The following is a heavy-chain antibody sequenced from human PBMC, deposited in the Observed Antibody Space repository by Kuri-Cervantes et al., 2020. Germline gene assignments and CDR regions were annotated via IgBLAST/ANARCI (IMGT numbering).Heavy chain of an antibody. CDR2: IKQDGSEK. CDR1: GFTFSSYW. V-gene: IGHV3-7*03. J-gene: IGHJ5*02. D-gene: IGHD1-26*01. CDR3: AKDIGTQQTQGWFDP. Sequence: GGSLRLSCAASGFTFSSYWMSWVRQAPGKGLEWVANIKQDGSEKYYVDSVKGRFTISRDNSKTTLYLQMNSLRAEDTALYYCAKDIGTQQTQGWFDPWGQGTLVTVSS.